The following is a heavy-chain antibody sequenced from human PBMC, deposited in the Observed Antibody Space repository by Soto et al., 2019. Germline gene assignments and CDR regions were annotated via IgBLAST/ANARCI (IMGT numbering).Heavy chain of an antibody. CDR2: ISGSGGST. J-gene: IGHJ4*02. CDR1: GFTFSSYA. D-gene: IGHD3-10*01. V-gene: IGHV3-23*01. Sequence: EVQLLESGGGLVQPGGSLRLSCAASGFTFSSYAMSWVRQAPGKGLEWVSAISGSGGSTYYADSVKGRFTISRDNSKNTLYQQMNSLRAEDTAGYYGAEGGTMVRGVITLWGQGTLVTVSS. CDR3: AEGGTMVRGVITL.